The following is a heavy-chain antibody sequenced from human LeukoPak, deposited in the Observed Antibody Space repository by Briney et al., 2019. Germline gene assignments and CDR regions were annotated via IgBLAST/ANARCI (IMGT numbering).Heavy chain of an antibody. D-gene: IGHD6-19*01. CDR1: GFTFDDYG. CDR2: ISSSSSYI. V-gene: IGHV3-21*01. CDR3: ARVRLEWLEDDAFDI. Sequence: PGGSLRLSCAASGFTFDDYGMSWVRQAPGKGLEWVSSISSSSSYIYYADSVKGRFTISRDNAKNSLYLQMNSLRAEDTAVYYCARVRLEWLEDDAFDIWGQGTMVTVSS. J-gene: IGHJ3*02.